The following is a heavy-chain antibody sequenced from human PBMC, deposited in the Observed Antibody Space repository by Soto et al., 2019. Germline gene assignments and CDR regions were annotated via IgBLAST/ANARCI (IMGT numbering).Heavy chain of an antibody. CDR3: AGDSSGWNYYFDY. Sequence: QLQLQESGPGLVKASETLSLTCTVSGGSISSSSYYWGWIRQPPGKGLEWIGSIYYSGSTYYNPSLKSRVTISVDTSKNQFSLKLSSVTAADTAVYYCAGDSSGWNYYFDYWGQGTLVTVSS. J-gene: IGHJ4*02. CDR2: IYYSGST. V-gene: IGHV4-39*01. D-gene: IGHD6-19*01. CDR1: GGSISSSSYY.